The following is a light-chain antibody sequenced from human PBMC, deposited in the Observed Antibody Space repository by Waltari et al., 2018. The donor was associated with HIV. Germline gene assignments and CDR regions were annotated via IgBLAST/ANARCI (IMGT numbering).Light chain of an antibody. J-gene: IGKJ4*01. CDR3: QQYYSNFLT. CDR2: WAS. CDR1: QNVFYNSNKNNY. V-gene: IGKV4-1*01. Sequence: DIVMTQSTDSLAVSLGERATINCRSSQNVFYNSNKNNYLAWYQQKPGQPPRLIMTWASTRESGVPERFSGSGSGTDFTLTINRLQAEDVAVYYCQQYYSNFLTFGGGTRVEIK.